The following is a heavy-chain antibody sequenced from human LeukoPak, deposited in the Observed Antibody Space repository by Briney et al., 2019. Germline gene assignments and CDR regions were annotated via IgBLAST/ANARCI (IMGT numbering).Heavy chain of an antibody. Sequence: SVKVSCKASGGTFSSYAISWVRQAPGQGLEWMGGIIPIFGTANYAQKFQGRVTITADEYTSTAYMELSSLRSEDTAVYYCARDATSDDGIDYWGQGTLVTVSS. CDR1: GGTFSSYA. V-gene: IGHV1-69*01. CDR2: IIPIFGTA. CDR3: ARDATSDDGIDY. D-gene: IGHD2-15*01. J-gene: IGHJ4*02.